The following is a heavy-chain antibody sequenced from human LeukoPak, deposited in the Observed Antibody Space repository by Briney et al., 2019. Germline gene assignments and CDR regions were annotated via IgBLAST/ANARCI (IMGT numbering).Heavy chain of an antibody. Sequence: SETLSLTCTVSGGSISSGSYYWSWIRQPAGKGLEWIGRIYTSGSTNYNPSLKSRVTISVDTSKNQFSLKLSSVTAADTAVYYCASVGRREGYKTSYYFDYWGQGTLVTVSS. V-gene: IGHV4-61*02. CDR2: IYTSGST. J-gene: IGHJ4*02. CDR1: GGSISSGSYY. CDR3: ASVGRREGYKTSYYFDY. D-gene: IGHD5-24*01.